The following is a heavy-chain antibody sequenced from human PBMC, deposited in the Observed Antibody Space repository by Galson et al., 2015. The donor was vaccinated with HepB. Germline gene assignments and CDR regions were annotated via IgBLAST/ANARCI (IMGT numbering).Heavy chain of an antibody. V-gene: IGHV3-64*01. D-gene: IGHD3-9*01. CDR3: ARGVGRDSDWLSNPHY. J-gene: IGHJ4*02. Sequence: SLRLSCAASGFTFSSYAMHWVRQAPGKGLEYVSAISSNGGSTHYANSVKGRFTISRDNSKNTLYLQMGSLRAEDMAVYYCARGVGRDSDWLSNPHYWCQGTLVPASS. CDR2: ISSNGGST. CDR1: GFTFSSYA.